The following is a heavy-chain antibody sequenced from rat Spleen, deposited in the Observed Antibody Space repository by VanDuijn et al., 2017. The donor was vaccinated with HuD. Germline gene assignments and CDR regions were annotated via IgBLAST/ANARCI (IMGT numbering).Heavy chain of an antibody. CDR3: TTDRVYYYSGDEGFAY. D-gene: IGHD1-1*01. V-gene: IGHV5-31*01. CDR1: GFTFNNYW. Sequence: EVQLVESGGGLVQPGRSLKLSCVASGFTFNNYWMTWIRQAPGKGLEWVASISTAGSNTFYRYSVQGRFTISRDNDKSTLHLRMDSLRSEYKATYYCTTDRVYYYSGDEGFAYWGQGVMVTVSS. CDR2: ISTAGSNT. J-gene: IGHJ2*01.